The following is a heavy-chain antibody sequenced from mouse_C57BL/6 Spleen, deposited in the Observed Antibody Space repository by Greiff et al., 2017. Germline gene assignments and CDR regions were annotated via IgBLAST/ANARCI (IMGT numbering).Heavy chain of an antibody. D-gene: IGHD1-1*01. CDR3: AREEGSSYGWYFDV. V-gene: IGHV1-64*01. CDR2: IHPNSGST. CDR1: GYTFTSYW. J-gene: IGHJ1*03. Sequence: QVQLKQPGAELVKPGASVKLSCKASGYTFTSYWMHWVKQRPGQGLEWIGMIHPNSGSTNYNEKFKSKATLTVDKSSSTAYMQLSSLTSEDSAVYYCAREEGSSYGWYFDVWGTGTTVTVSS.